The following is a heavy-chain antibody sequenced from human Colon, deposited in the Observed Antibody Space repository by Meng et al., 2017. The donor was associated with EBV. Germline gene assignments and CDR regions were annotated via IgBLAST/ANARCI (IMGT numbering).Heavy chain of an antibody. CDR2: IYYSGST. CDR1: GGSISSGNHY. V-gene: IGHV4-31*03. J-gene: IGHJ2*01. CDR3: ASLYGDSSVWYLDL. Sequence: VQVQESGTGLVKPSQTLSLTCTVSGGSISSGNHYWSWIRQHPGKGLEYIGYIYYSGSTYYNPSLKSRVIISVDTSKNQFSLRLNSVTAADTAVYYCASLYGDSSVWYLDLWGRGTLVTVSS. D-gene: IGHD4-17*01.